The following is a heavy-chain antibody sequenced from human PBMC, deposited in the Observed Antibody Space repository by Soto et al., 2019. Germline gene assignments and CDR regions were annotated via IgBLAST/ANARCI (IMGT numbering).Heavy chain of an antibody. CDR2: ISGSGGST. CDR1: GFTFISYA. J-gene: IGHJ4*02. V-gene: IGHV3-23*01. D-gene: IGHD1-1*01. CDR3: AKDTNEPPDFKDPGQTEGSSHFDG. Sequence: LRLSCAASGFTFISYAMSWVRQAPGNGLEGVSAISGSGGSTYYADSVKGRFTISRDNSKNTLYLQMNSLRAEDTAVYYCAKDTNEPPDFKDPGQTEGSSHFDGWGQGTRVTVSS.